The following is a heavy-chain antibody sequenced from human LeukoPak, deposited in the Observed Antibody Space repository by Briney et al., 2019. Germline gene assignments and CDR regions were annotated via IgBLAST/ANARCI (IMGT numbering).Heavy chain of an antibody. V-gene: IGHV4-34*01. D-gene: IGHD3-22*01. CDR3: ARLRTVHYYDSSGYPYYFDY. J-gene: IGHJ4*02. Sequence: SETLSLTCAVYGGSFSAYYWTWIRQPPGKGLEWIGEINHSGSTNYNPSLKSRVSISVDTSKNQFSLNLSSVTAADTAVYYCARLRTVHYYDSSGYPYYFDYWGQGTLITVSS. CDR2: INHSGST. CDR1: GGSFSAYY.